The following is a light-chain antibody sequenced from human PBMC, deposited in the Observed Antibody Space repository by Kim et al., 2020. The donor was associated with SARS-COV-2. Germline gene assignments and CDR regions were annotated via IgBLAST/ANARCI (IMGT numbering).Light chain of an antibody. V-gene: IGKV3-15*01. CDR3: QQYNNWPYT. CDR1: QSVRSN. J-gene: IGKJ2*01. Sequence: ASPGESAPLSCRASQSVRSNLAWYQQKPGQAPRLIIYSASTRATGVPATFTGSGSETEFTLTISSLQSEDSAVYYCQQYNNWPYTFGQGTKLEIK. CDR2: SAS.